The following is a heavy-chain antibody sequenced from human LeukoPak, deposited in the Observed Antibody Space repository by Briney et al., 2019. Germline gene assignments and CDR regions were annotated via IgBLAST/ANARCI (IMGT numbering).Heavy chain of an antibody. CDR1: GFTFSNAW. D-gene: IGHD1-14*01. CDR3: TTELDVRPNHY. J-gene: IGHJ4*02. CDR2: IKSKTDGGTT. Sequence: GGSLRLSCAASGFTFSNAWMSWVRQAPGKGLEWVGRIKSKTDGGTTDYAAPVKGRFTISRDDSKNTLYLQMNSLKSEDTAVYYCTTELDVRPNHYWGQGTLVTVSS. V-gene: IGHV3-15*01.